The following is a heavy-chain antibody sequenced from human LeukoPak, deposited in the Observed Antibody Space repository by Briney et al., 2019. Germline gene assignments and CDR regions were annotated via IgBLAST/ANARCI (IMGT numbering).Heavy chain of an antibody. Sequence: GGSLRLSCAASGFTFSSYWMSWVRQAPGKGLEWVANIKQDGSEKYYVDSVKGRFTISRDNAKNSLYLQMNSLRAEDTAVYYCARSGGFDFWSGYLDYWGQGTLDTVSS. CDR1: GFTFSSYW. V-gene: IGHV3-7*01. CDR2: IKQDGSEK. CDR3: ARSGGFDFWSGYLDY. J-gene: IGHJ4*02. D-gene: IGHD3-3*01.